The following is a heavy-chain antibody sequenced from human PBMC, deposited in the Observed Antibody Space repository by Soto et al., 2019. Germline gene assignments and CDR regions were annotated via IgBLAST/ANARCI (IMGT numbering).Heavy chain of an antibody. Sequence: GGSLRLSCAASEFTFSNYAMSWVRQALGKGPEWVSAISGSGGTTYYADSVKGRFTISRDNSTNTLYLQMNSLRAEDTAVYYCATQLSGTGLVRGVQFDCWGQGTLVTVSS. J-gene: IGHJ4*02. CDR1: EFTFSNYA. V-gene: IGHV3-23*01. D-gene: IGHD3-10*01. CDR2: ISGSGGTT. CDR3: ATQLSGTGLVRGVQFDC.